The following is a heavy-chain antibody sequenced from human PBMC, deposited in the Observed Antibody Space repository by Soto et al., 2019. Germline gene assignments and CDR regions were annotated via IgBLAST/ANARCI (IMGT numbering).Heavy chain of an antibody. V-gene: IGHV3-15*07. CDR1: GFSFKNAW. J-gene: IGHJ4*01. CDR2: IKNKNDGGTT. D-gene: IGHD3-10*01. Sequence: EAELVESGGGLVKPGGSLTLSCAASGFSFKNAWMNWVRQAPGKGLEWVGRIKNKNDGGTTDYAAFVQGRFTISSDAPENTRYLNMTGLKTEDTAVYFCTGLWFGEIYNYWGQGSLVTVSS. CDR3: TGLWFGEIYNY.